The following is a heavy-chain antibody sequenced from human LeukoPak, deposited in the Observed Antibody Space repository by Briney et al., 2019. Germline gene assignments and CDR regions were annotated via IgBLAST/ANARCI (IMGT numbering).Heavy chain of an antibody. CDR3: ARAGHSSGLYTASDS. Sequence: PGGSLRLSCAASGFTVISDYMSWVRQAPGKGLERGSVIYSGGGTYYTDSVRGRFTISRDNSKNTLYLQMNSLRVDDTAMYYCARAGHSSGLYTASDSWGQGTLVTVSS. V-gene: IGHV3-53*01. CDR1: GFTVISDY. D-gene: IGHD6-19*01. CDR2: IYSGGGT. J-gene: IGHJ4*02.